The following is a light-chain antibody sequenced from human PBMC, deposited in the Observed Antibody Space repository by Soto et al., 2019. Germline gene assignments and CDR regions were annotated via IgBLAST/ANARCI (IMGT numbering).Light chain of an antibody. CDR1: QSVSNNY. J-gene: IGKJ2*01. CDR2: GSS. V-gene: IGKV3-20*01. CDR3: QQYGSSPPYT. Sequence: EVVLTQSPGTLSLSPGERASLSCRASQSVSNNYLAWYQQKPGQSPKLLIFGSSDRATGIPDRFCGSGSGTDFTLTISRLEPEDFAVYYCQQYGSSPPYTFGQGTKLEIK.